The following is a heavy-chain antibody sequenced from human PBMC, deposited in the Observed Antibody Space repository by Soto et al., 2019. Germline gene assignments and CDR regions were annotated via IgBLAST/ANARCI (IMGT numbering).Heavy chain of an antibody. CDR3: ATGATVDL. CDR1: GYTFTSYN. V-gene: IGHV1-46*01. Sequence: VKVSCKTSGYTFTSYNVHWVRQAPGQGLEWLGIIKPSTGQTRDAQKVQGRITMTRDTSASTVYMELTRLRSEDTAVYYCATGATVDLWGQGTLVTVSS. J-gene: IGHJ5*02. D-gene: IGHD1-26*01. CDR2: IKPSTGQT.